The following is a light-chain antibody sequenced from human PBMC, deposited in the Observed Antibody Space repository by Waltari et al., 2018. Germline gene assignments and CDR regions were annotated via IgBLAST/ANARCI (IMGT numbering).Light chain of an antibody. Sequence: DIQMTQSPSSLSAPVGDRVTITCQASHDISKSLNWYQQKPGKAPNLMIDDASNLETGVPSRFSGSGSGTDFSFTISSLQPEDIATYYCQQFDNLVYTFGQGTKLEIK. CDR1: HDISKS. CDR2: DAS. J-gene: IGKJ2*01. CDR3: QQFDNLVYT. V-gene: IGKV1-33*01.